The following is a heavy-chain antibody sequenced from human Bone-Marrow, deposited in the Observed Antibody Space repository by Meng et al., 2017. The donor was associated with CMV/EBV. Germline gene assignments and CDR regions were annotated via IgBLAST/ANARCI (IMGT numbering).Heavy chain of an antibody. CDR1: GGTFSSYA. CDR2: IIPIFGTA. V-gene: IGHV1-69*05. Sequence: SVKVSCKASGGTFSSYAISWVRQAPGQGLEWMGGIIPIFGTANYAQKFQGRVTITTDESTSTAYMELRSLRSDDTAVYYCARDAVGATAYYGMDVWGQGTTVTVSS. D-gene: IGHD1-26*01. J-gene: IGHJ6*02. CDR3: ARDAVGATAYYGMDV.